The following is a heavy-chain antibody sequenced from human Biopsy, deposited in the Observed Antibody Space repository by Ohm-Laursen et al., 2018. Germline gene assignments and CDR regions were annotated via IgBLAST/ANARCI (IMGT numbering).Heavy chain of an antibody. V-gene: IGHV4-31*03. CDR1: GGSINTGGYY. J-gene: IGHJ4*02. CDR3: TRAGGGKIYGL. D-gene: IGHD3-16*01. CDR2: IHYSGNT. Sequence: TLSLTCTVSGGSINTGGYYWTWIRQHPGTGLEWIGYIHYSGNTLYNPSLKSRLTISVDTSRNQFSLKLTSVTAADTALYYCTRAGGGKIYGLWGQGTLATVSS.